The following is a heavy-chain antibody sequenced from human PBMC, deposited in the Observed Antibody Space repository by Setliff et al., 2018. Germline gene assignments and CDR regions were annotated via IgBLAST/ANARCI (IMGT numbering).Heavy chain of an antibody. Sequence: GESLTLSCQASGYDFSKYWIGWVRQMPGEGLDWMGIIFPSDSDTRYGPSFQGQVTISAAKSITTVYLQINSLKASDTAIYFCARGDTIGFGAFDIWGQGTMVTVSS. CDR3: ARGDTIGFGAFDI. J-gene: IGHJ3*02. D-gene: IGHD1-26*01. CDR1: GYDFSKYW. CDR2: IFPSDSDT. V-gene: IGHV5-51*01.